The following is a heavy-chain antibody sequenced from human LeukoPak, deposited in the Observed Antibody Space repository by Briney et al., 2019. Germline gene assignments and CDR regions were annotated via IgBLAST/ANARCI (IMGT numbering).Heavy chain of an antibody. CDR2: INPNSGGT. CDR1: VYTFTGYY. CDR3: ARVADSSSWGSWLGVMGRTYNWFDP. Sequence: ASVKVSCKASVYTFTGYYMHWMRQAAGQGLEWMGWINPNSGGTNYAQKFQGRVTMTRDTPISTSYMDLSWLRADDPAVYSFARVADSSSWGSWLGVMGRTYNWFDPWGQGTLVTVSS. J-gene: IGHJ5*02. D-gene: IGHD6-13*01. V-gene: IGHV1-2*02.